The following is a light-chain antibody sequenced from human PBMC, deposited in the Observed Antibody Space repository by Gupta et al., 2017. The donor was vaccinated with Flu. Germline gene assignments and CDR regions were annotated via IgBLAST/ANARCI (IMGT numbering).Light chain of an antibody. J-gene: IGLJ2*01. V-gene: IGLV2-14*01. CDR1: SSDVGGYNH. Sequence: QSALTQPASVSGSPGQSITIPCSGTSSDVGGYNHVSWYQHHPGKAPKLLIYDVNNRPSGTSNRFSGSKSGNTASLTISGIQSEDEADYYCSSYTISGTLVLFGGGTKLTVL. CDR2: DVN. CDR3: SSYTISGTLVL.